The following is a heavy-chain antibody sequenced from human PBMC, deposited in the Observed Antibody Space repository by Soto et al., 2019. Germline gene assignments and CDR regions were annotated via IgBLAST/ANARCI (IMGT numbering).Heavy chain of an antibody. J-gene: IGHJ4*02. CDR1: GFTFSSYA. CDR2: ISYDGSNK. Sequence: GGSLRLSCAASGFTFSSYAMHWVRQAPGKGLEWVAVISYDGSNKYYADSVKGRFTIPRDNSKNTLYLQMNSLRAEDTAVYYCARVRHIAVAGMDYWGQGTLVTVSS. CDR3: ARVRHIAVAGMDY. V-gene: IGHV3-30-3*01. D-gene: IGHD6-19*01.